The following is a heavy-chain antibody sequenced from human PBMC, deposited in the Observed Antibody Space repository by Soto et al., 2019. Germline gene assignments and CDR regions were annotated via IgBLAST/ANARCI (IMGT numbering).Heavy chain of an antibody. V-gene: IGHV3-74*01. J-gene: IGHJ6*02. CDR3: ARVWASIAAAEDETYYYYGMDV. CDR2: INSDGSST. D-gene: IGHD6-13*01. Sequence: PGGSLRLSCAASGFTFSSYWMHWVRQAPGKGLVWVSRINSDGSSTSYADSVKGRFTISRDNAKNTLYLQMNSLRAEDTAVYYCARVWASIAAAEDETYYYYGMDVWGQGTTVTVSS. CDR1: GFTFSSYW.